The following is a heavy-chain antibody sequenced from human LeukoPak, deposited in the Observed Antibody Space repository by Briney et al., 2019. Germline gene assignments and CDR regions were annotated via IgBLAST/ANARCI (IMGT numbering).Heavy chain of an antibody. J-gene: IGHJ1*01. Sequence: PGGSLRLSCAASGFTFSSYSMNWVRQAPGKGLEWVSSISSSSSYIYYADSVKGRFTISRDNAKNSLYLQMNSLRAEDTAVYYCARDLDSSGYIGSEYFQHWGQGTLVTVSS. D-gene: IGHD3-22*01. V-gene: IGHV3-21*01. CDR3: ARDLDSSGYIGSEYFQH. CDR1: GFTFSSYS. CDR2: ISSSSSYI.